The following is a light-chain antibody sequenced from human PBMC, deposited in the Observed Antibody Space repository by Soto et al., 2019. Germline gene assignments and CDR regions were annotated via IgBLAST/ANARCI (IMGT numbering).Light chain of an antibody. Sequence: DIPMIQSPSTLSASVGYRVTITCRASQSISTWLAWYQQKPGKAPKLLIYKASSLESGVPSRFSGSGSGTEFTLTINRLQPDDFATYYCQKYEDSSLFGGGTKVDIK. J-gene: IGKJ4*01. V-gene: IGKV1-5*03. CDR2: KAS. CDR3: QKYEDSSL. CDR1: QSISTW.